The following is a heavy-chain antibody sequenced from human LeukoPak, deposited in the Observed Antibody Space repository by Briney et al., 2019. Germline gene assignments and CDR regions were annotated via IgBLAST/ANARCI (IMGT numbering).Heavy chain of an antibody. J-gene: IGHJ3*02. CDR1: GLTFSNAW. Sequence: GGSLRLSCAASGLTFSNAWMSWVRQAPGMGREWVGRIKSKTDGGTTDYAAPVKGRFIISRDDSKDTLYLQMNSLKTEHTAVYYCITDPGEWEPIWGQGTMVTVSS. V-gene: IGHV3-15*01. D-gene: IGHD1-26*01. CDR3: ITDPGEWEPI. CDR2: IKSKTDGGTT.